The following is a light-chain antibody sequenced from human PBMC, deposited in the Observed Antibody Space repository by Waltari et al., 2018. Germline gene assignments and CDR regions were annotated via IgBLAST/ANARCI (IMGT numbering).Light chain of an antibody. CDR1: GEYSAYA. J-gene: IGLJ3*02. CDR2: VNSDGSH. CDR3: QTWGTGFQV. Sequence: LVLTQSPSASASLGASVTLTCSLPGEYSAYAIAWHQLLPLKGPRYLRTVNSDGSHKKGEGISDRFSGSSSDLDRNLIISRLQADDEADYFCQTWGTGFQVFGSGTKLTVL. V-gene: IGLV4-69*01.